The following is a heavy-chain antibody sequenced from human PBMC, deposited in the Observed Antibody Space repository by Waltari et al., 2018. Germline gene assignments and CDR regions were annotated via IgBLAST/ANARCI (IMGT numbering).Heavy chain of an antibody. V-gene: IGHV3-7*01. Sequence: EVQLVESGGGLVQPGGSLRLSCAASGFTFSSYWMSWVRQAPGKGLEWLANIKQDGSEKYYVDSVKGRFTISRDNAKNPLYLQMNSLRAEDTAVYYCARDTMGAEIDYWGQGTLVTVSS. D-gene: IGHD3-3*01. J-gene: IGHJ4*02. CDR2: IKQDGSEK. CDR1: GFTFSSYW. CDR3: ARDTMGAEIDY.